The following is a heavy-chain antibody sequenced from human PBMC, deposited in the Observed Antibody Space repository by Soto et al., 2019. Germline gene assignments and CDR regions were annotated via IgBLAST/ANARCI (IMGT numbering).Heavy chain of an antibody. CDR2: IYYSGST. CDR1: GGSISSYY. CDR3: ARGALGEYYYESRGYYYYFDY. V-gene: IGHV4-59*01. Sequence: SETLSLTCTVSGGSISSYYWSWIRQPPGKGLEWIGYIYYSGSTNYNPSLKSRVTISVDTSKNQFSLKLSSVTAADTAVYYCARGALGEYYYESRGYYYYFDYWGQGTLVTVSS. D-gene: IGHD3-22*01. J-gene: IGHJ4*02.